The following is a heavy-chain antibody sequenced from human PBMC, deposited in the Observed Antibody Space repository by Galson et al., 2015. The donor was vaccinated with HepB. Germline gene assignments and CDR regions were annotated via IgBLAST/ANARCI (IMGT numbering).Heavy chain of an antibody. CDR3: AREAVLLWFGELPHYGMDV. J-gene: IGHJ6*02. CDR2: IKQDGSEK. D-gene: IGHD3-10*01. Sequence: SLRLSCAASGFTFSSYWMSWVRQAPGKGLEWVANIKQDGSEKYYVDSVKGRFTISRDNAKNSLYLQMNSLRAEDTAVYYCAREAVLLWFGELPHYGMDVWGQGTTVTVSS. CDR1: GFTFSSYW. V-gene: IGHV3-7*03.